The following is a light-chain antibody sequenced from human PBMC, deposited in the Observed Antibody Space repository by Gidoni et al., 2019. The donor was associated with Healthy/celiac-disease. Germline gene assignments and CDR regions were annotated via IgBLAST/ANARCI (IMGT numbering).Light chain of an antibody. Sequence: SSELTQDPAVSVALGQTVSITCQGDSLRSYYASWYQQKPGQAPVLVIYGKNNRPSGIPDRFSGYSSGNTASLTITGAQAEDEADYYCNSRDSSGNLVVFGGGTKLTVL. CDR3: NSRDSSGNLVV. CDR2: GKN. CDR1: SLRSYY. V-gene: IGLV3-19*01. J-gene: IGLJ2*01.